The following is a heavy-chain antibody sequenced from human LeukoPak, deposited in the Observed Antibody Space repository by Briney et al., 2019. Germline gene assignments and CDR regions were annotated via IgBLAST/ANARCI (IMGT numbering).Heavy chain of an antibody. Sequence: SETLSLTCTVSGGSISSYYWTWIRQPPGKGLEWIGYIHYSGSTNYNPSLKSRVTISVDTSKNQFSLKLSSVTAADTAVYYCARASVAYYYYYYMDVWGKGTTVTVSS. CDR3: ARASVAYYYYYYMDV. CDR1: GGSISSYY. CDR2: IHYSGST. V-gene: IGHV4-59*01. D-gene: IGHD2-15*01. J-gene: IGHJ6*03.